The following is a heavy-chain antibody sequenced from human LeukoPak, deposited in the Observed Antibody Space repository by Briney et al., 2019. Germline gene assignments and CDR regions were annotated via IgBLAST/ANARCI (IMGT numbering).Heavy chain of an antibody. Sequence: GGSLRLSCAASGFTLSDYYMNWVRQAPGKGLEWVGYISPTTTITGYADSVKGRFTISRDNAKNSLYLQMNSLRAEDTALYYCAKENYNILTGYKGYGMDVWGQGTTVTVSS. J-gene: IGHJ6*02. D-gene: IGHD3-9*01. CDR1: GFTLSDYY. V-gene: IGHV3-11*05. CDR2: ISPTTTIT. CDR3: AKENYNILTGYKGYGMDV.